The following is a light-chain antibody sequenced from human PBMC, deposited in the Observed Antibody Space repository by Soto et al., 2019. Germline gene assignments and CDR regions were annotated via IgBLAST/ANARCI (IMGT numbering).Light chain of an antibody. V-gene: IGKV3-20*01. Sequence: EIVMTQSPATLSVSPGERATLSCRASQSVSSTLAWYQQKPGQAPRLLIYGASSRATGIPDRFSGTGSETDFTLTISRLEPEDFAVYYCQQYDNSPITFGQGTRLEIK. CDR2: GAS. CDR1: QSVSST. CDR3: QQYDNSPIT. J-gene: IGKJ5*01.